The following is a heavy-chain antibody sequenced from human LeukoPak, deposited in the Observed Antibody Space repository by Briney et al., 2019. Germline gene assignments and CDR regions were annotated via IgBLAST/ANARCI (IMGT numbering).Heavy chain of an antibody. CDR2: IYTSGST. V-gene: IGHV4-4*07. CDR3: ARDWGSGSHYGMDV. D-gene: IGHD3-10*01. CDR1: GGSISSYY. J-gene: IGHJ6*02. Sequence: SETLSLTCTVSGGSISSYYWSWIRQPAGKGLEWIGRIYTSGSTNYNPSLKSRVTMSVDTSKNQFSLKLSSVTAADTAVFYCARDWGSGSHYGMDVWGQGTTVTVSS.